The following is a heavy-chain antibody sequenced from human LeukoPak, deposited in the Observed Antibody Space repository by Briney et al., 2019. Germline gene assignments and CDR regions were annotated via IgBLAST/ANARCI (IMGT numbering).Heavy chain of an antibody. CDR2: IYPGDSDT. V-gene: IGHV5-51*01. Sequence: GESLKISCKGSGYSFTNYWIGWVRQMPGKGLEWRGIIYPGDSDTTYSPSFQGQVTISADKSISTAYLQWGSLKASDTAMYYCVRFSDYWGQGTLVTVSS. CDR1: GYSFTNYW. CDR3: VRFSDY. J-gene: IGHJ4*02.